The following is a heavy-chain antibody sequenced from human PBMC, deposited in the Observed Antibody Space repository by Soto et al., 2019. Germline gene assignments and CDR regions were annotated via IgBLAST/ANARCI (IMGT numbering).Heavy chain of an antibody. V-gene: IGHV3-30-3*01. CDR2: ISYGGNNK. CDR3: AREEFEAGRGHFGY. CDR1: GFTFSTSA. J-gene: IGHJ4*02. D-gene: IGHD6-13*01. Sequence: QVQVVESGGGVVQPGGSLRLSCAASGFTFSTSAMHWVRQAPGKGLEWMAMISYGGNNKYYADSVKGRFTISRDISESTLYLQMNSLRTEDTAVYYCAREEFEAGRGHFGYWGQGNVVSVSS.